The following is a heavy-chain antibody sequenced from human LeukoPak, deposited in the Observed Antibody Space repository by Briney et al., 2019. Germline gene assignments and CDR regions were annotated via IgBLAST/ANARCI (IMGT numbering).Heavy chain of an antibody. V-gene: IGHV4-31*03. Sequence: PSETLSFTCTVSGGSISSGGYYWSWIRQHPGKGLEWIGYIYYSGSTNYNPSLKSRVTISVDTSKNQFSLKLSSVTAADTAVYYCARGVVARYWGQGTLVTVSS. CDR3: ARGVVARY. CDR1: GGSISSGGYY. CDR2: IYYSGST. D-gene: IGHD2-15*01. J-gene: IGHJ4*02.